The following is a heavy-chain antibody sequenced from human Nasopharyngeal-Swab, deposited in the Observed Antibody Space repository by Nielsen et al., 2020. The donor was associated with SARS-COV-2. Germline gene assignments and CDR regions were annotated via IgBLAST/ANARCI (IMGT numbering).Heavy chain of an antibody. D-gene: IGHD6-13*01. Sequence: GESLKISCAASGFTFDDYSMHWVRQAPGKGLEWVSLIGWDGGGPNYADSVKGRFTISRDNRKDSLYPQMHSLRTEDTALYYCAKDMGSSPTLDYWGRGTLVTVSS. CDR3: AKDMGSSPTLDY. V-gene: IGHV3-43*01. J-gene: IGHJ4*02. CDR1: GFTFDDYS. CDR2: IGWDGGGP.